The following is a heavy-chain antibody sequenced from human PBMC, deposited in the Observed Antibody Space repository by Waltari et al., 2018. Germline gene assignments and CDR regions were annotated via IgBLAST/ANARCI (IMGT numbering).Heavy chain of an antibody. D-gene: IGHD3-22*01. V-gene: IGHV3-30*02. CDR1: GFTFSSYG. J-gene: IGHJ3*02. CDR3: AKDLYYYDSSGAFDI. Sequence: QVQLVESGGGVVQPGGSLRLSCAASGFTFSSYGMHWVSQAPGKGLEWVAFIRYDGSNKYYADSVKGRFTISRDNSKNTLYLQMNSLRAEDTAVYYCAKDLYYYDSSGAFDIWGQGTMVTGSS. CDR2: IRYDGSNK.